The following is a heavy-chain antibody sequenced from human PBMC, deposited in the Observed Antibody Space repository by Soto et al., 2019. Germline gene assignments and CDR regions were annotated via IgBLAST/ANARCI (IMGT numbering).Heavy chain of an antibody. J-gene: IGHJ4*02. CDR3: ARKDYYDSSGYFDY. CDR1: GGSISSSSYY. V-gene: IGHV4-39*01. Sequence: SETLSLTCTVSGGSISSSSYYWGWIRQPPGKGLEWIGSIYYSGSTYYNPSLKSRVTISVDTSKNQFSLKLSSVTAADTAVYYCARKDYYDSSGYFDYWGQGTLVTVSS. D-gene: IGHD3-22*01. CDR2: IYYSGST.